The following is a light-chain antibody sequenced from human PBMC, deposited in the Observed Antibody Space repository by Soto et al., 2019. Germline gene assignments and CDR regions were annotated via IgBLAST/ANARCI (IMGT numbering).Light chain of an antibody. CDR1: QSISSY. J-gene: IGKJ4*01. Sequence: DIQMTHSPSSLSASAGDRVTITCRASQSISSYLNWYQQKPGKAPKLLIYAASSLQSGVPSRFSGSGSGTDFTLTISSLQPEDFATYYCQQSYSTPLTFGGGTKGDIK. CDR2: AAS. CDR3: QQSYSTPLT. V-gene: IGKV1-39*01.